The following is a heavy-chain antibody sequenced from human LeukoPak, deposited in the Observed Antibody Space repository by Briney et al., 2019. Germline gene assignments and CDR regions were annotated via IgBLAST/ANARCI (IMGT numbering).Heavy chain of an antibody. CDR1: GYTFTSYD. J-gene: IGHJ6*02. D-gene: IGHD3-10*01. Sequence: ASVKVSCKASGYTFTSYDINWVRQATGQGLEWMGWMNPNSGNTGYAQKFQGRVTMTRNTSISTAYMELSSLRSEDTAVYYCARSLWDITMVRGASLYGMDVWGQGTTVTVSS. CDR3: ARSLWDITMVRGASLYGMDV. CDR2: MNPNSGNT. V-gene: IGHV1-8*01.